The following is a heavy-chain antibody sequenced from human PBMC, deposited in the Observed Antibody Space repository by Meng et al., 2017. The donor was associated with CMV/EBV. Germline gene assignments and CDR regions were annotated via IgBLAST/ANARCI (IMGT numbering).Heavy chain of an antibody. CDR2: IYYSGST. CDR3: AGASGSLISFDY. D-gene: IGHD1-26*01. Sequence: SETLSLTCTVSGGSVSSGSYYWSWIRQPPGKGLEWIVYIYYSGSTNYNPSLKSRVTISVDTSKNQFSLKLSSVTAADTAVYYCAGASGSLISFDYWGQGTLVTVSS. J-gene: IGHJ4*02. V-gene: IGHV4-61*01. CDR1: GGSVSSGSYY.